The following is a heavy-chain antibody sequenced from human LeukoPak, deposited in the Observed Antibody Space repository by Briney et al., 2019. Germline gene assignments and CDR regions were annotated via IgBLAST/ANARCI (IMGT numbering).Heavy chain of an antibody. CDR1: GGSFSGYY. D-gene: IGHD3-3*01. CDR2: INHSGST. CDR3: ARGIVKNYDFWSGYSPGPYFDY. J-gene: IGHJ4*02. Sequence: PSETLSLTCAVYGGSFSGYYWSWIRQPPGKGLEWIGEINHSGSTNYNPSLKSRVTISVDTSKNQFSLKLSSVTAADTAVYYCARGIVKNYDFWSGYSPGPYFDYWGQGTLVTVSS. V-gene: IGHV4-34*01.